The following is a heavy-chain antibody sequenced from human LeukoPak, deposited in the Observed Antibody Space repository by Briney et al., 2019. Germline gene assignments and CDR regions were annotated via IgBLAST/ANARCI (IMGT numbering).Heavy chain of an antibody. J-gene: IGHJ4*02. V-gene: IGHV3-73*01. CDR3: TFTPGYSGYDGGL. Sequence: PGGSLRLSCTASGFSFNNYGMHWVRQASGKGLEWVGRIRSKANSYATAYAASVKGRFTISRDDSKNTAYLQMNSLKTEDTAVYYCTFTPGYSGYDGGLWGQGTLVTVSS. CDR1: GFSFNNYG. D-gene: IGHD5-12*01. CDR2: IRSKANSYAT.